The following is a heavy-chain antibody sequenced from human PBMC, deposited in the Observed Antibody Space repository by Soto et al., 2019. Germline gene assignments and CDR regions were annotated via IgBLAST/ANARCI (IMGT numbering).Heavy chain of an antibody. D-gene: IGHD1-26*01. J-gene: IGHJ6*02. CDR2: IIPIFGTA. Sequence: ASVKVSCKASGGTFSSYAISWVRQAPGQGLEWMGGIIPIFGTANYAQKFQGRVTITADKSTSTAYMELSSLRSEDTAVYYCAREELGGSHFLTGREGMDVWGQGTTVTVSS. CDR3: AREELGGSHFLTGREGMDV. V-gene: IGHV1-69*06. CDR1: GGTFSSYA.